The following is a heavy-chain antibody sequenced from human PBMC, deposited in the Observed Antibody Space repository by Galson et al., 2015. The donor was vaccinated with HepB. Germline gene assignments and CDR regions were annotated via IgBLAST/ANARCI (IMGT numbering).Heavy chain of an antibody. V-gene: IGHV3-74*01. CDR3: AREEVDIVATARDPTTTRGPRHYYYYGMDV. Sequence: SLRLSCAASGFTFSSYWMHWVRQAPGKGLVWVSRINSDGSSTSCAGSVKGRFTISRDNAKNTLYLQMNSLRAEDTAVYYCAREEVDIVATARDPTTTRGPRHYYYYGMDVWGQGTTATVSS. D-gene: IGHD5-12*01. J-gene: IGHJ6*02. CDR2: INSDGSST. CDR1: GFTFSSYW.